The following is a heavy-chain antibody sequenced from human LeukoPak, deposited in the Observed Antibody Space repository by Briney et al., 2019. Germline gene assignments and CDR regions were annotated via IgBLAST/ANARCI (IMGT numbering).Heavy chain of an antibody. V-gene: IGHV3-23*01. CDR2: ISGSGGST. D-gene: IGHD3-3*01. CDR3: AKDPYDFWSGYYRLFDY. J-gene: IGHJ4*02. CDR1: GFTFSSYA. Sequence: PGGSLRLSCAASGFTFSSYAMSWVRQAPGKGLEWVSAISGSGGSTYYADSVKGRFTISRDNSKNTLYLQMNSLRAEDTAVYYCAKDPYDFWSGYYRLFDYWGQGTLVTVSS.